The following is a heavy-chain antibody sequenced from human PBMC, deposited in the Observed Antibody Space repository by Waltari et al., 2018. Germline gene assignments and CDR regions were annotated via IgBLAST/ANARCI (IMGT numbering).Heavy chain of an antibody. D-gene: IGHD6-13*01. CDR3: ARDPGAAAGTSPRFDP. V-gene: IGHV1-69*12. CDR2: IIPIFGTA. CDR1: EGTFSSYA. J-gene: IGHJ5*02. Sequence: QVQLVQSGAEVKKPGSSVKVSCKASEGTFSSYAISWVRQAPGQGLEWMGGIIPIFGTANYAQKFQGRVTITADESTSTAYMELSSLRSEDTAVYYCARDPGAAAGTSPRFDPWGQGTLVTVSS.